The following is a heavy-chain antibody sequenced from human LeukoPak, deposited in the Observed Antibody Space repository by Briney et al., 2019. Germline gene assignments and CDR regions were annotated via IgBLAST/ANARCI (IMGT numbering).Heavy chain of an antibody. CDR2: ISYDGSNK. D-gene: IGHD6-19*01. Sequence: GGSLRLSCAASGFTFGSYAMHWVRQAPGKGLEWVAVISYDGSNKYYADSVKGRFTISRDNSKNTLYLQMNSLRAEDTAVYYCARGRQWLVDYWGQGTLVTVPS. J-gene: IGHJ4*02. CDR3: ARGRQWLVDY. CDR1: GFTFGSYA. V-gene: IGHV3-30-3*01.